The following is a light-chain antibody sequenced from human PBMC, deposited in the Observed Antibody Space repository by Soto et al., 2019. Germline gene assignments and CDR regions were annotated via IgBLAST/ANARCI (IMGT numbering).Light chain of an antibody. CDR2: GTY. J-gene: IGKJ5*01. CDR1: QGINNH. Sequence: DIQMTQSPSAMSASVGDRVTIPCRASQGINNHLVCFQQRPGEVPKRLIFGTYNLQSGVPSRFSGSGSGTEFTLTISGLQPEDCASYYCLQHDSYLITLGEGTRLEIK. V-gene: IGKV1-17*03. CDR3: LQHDSYLIT.